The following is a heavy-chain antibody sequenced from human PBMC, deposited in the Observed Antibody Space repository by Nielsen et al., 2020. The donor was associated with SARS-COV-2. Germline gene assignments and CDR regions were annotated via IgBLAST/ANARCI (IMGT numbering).Heavy chain of an antibody. CDR2: ISGNGENI. J-gene: IGHJ4*02. Sequence: GEPLKISCTASGFTFSYYEMNWVRQAPGQGLEWVSYISGNGENIDYADFVEGRFTLSRDNAENSLYLQLNSLRAEDTALYYCAREQRTSGFDYWGQGILVTVSP. CDR1: GFTFSYYE. D-gene: IGHD2-2*01. CDR3: AREQRTSGFDY. V-gene: IGHV3-48*03.